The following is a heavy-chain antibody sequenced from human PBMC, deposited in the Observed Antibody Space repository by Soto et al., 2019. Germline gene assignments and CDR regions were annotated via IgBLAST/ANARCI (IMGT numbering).Heavy chain of an antibody. Sequence: ASVKVSCKVSGYTLTELSMHWVRQAPGKGLEWMGGFDPEDGETIYAQKFQGRVTMTEDTSTDTAYMELSSLRSEDTAVYYCATDPAYYYDSSGSRKAFDYWGQGTLVTVS. D-gene: IGHD3-22*01. CDR3: ATDPAYYYDSSGSRKAFDY. CDR1: GYTLTELS. CDR2: FDPEDGET. V-gene: IGHV1-24*01. J-gene: IGHJ4*02.